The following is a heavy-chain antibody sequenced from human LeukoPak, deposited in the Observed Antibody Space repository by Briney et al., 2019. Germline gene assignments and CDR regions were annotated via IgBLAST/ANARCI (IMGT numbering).Heavy chain of an antibody. CDR1: GGSFSGYY. Sequence: SETLSLTCAVYGGSFSGYYWSWIRQPPGKGLEWIGEINHSGSTNYNPSLKSRVTISVDTSKNQFSLKLSSVTAADTAVYYCARARRIAAAGRNWFDPWGQGTLVTVSS. D-gene: IGHD6-13*01. V-gene: IGHV4-34*01. CDR2: INHSGST. CDR3: ARARRIAAAGRNWFDP. J-gene: IGHJ5*02.